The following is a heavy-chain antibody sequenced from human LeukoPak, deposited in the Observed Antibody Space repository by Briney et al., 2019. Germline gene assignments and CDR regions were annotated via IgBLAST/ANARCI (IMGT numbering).Heavy chain of an antibody. CDR1: GFSFNTYG. J-gene: IGHJ4*02. CDR3: ARDSGDTRYYYDSSGYYPGYFDF. Sequence: GGPLRLSCAASGFSFNTYGMHWVRQAPGRGLEWVAIIWYDGSSKYSADSVKGRFTISRDNSKNTLYLQMNSLRAEDTAVYYCARDSGDTRYYYDSSGYYPGYFDFWGQGTPVTVS. D-gene: IGHD3-22*01. CDR2: IWYDGSSK. V-gene: IGHV3-33*01.